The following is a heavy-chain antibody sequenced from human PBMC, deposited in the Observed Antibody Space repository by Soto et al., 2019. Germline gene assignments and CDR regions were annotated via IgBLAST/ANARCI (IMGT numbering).Heavy chain of an antibody. CDR1: GFMFGSYW. V-gene: IGHV3-7*03. D-gene: IGHD4-17*01. CDR2: IKRDGSEK. CDR3: ARVRATDYEIDY. Sequence: GGSLRLSXPASGFMFGSYWMTWVRHVPGKGLQWVANIKRDGSEKYYVEFVKGRFTISRDNADNSVFLDMNNLRVDDTSTYYCARVRATDYEIDYWGQGALVTVSS. J-gene: IGHJ4*02.